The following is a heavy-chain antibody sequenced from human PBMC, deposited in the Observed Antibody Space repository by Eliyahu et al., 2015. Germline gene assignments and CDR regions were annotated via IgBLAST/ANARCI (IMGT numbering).Heavy chain of an antibody. CDR2: IHYSGST. CDR3: ATTYYSDSSGSLHFDY. Sequence: QLQLQESGPGLVKPSETLSLTCTVSXGSISSSNYYWGWVRQPSGKGLEWIGSIHYSGSTHYNPPLKSRVTIFGDTSKKQFSLKLNSVTAADTAVYYCATTYYSDSSGSLHFDYWGQGTLVTVSS. J-gene: IGHJ4*02. CDR1: XGSISSSNYY. V-gene: IGHV4-39*01. D-gene: IGHD3-22*01.